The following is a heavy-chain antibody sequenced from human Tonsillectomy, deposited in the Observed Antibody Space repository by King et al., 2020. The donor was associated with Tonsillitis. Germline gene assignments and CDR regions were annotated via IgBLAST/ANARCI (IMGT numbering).Heavy chain of an antibody. V-gene: IGHV2-5*01. J-gene: IGHJ4*02. Sequence: TLKESGPTLVKPTQTLTLTCTFSGFSLSTSGVGVGWIRQPPGKALEWLALIYWNDDKRYSPSLKSRLTIHKDTPKNQVVLKMTNMDPVDTTTYYGAHIAVAEPFDYWGQGTLVTVSS. CDR2: IYWNDDK. CDR1: GFSLSTSGVG. D-gene: IGHD6-19*01. CDR3: AHIAVAEPFDY.